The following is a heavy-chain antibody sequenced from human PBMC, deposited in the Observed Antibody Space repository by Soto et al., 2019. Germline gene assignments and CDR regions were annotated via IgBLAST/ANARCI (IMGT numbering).Heavy chain of an antibody. J-gene: IGHJ4*02. CDR2: ISYDGNTK. CDR1: EFNFSYYP. CDR3: AKDRWQSYFERYLVDY. D-gene: IGHD1-26*01. Sequence: SLRLSCAASEFNFSYYPMHWVRPAPGKGLEWVESISYDGNTKYYADSVKGRFTISRDNSKNTLYLQMNSLTAEDTAVYYCAKDRWQSYFERYLVDYWGLGTLVTVSS. V-gene: IGHV3-30-3*02.